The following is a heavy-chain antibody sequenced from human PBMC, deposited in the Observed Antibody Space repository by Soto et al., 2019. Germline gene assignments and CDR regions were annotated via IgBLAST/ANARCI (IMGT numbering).Heavy chain of an antibody. V-gene: IGHV4-39*01. D-gene: IGHD3-10*02. CDR3: ARTIVEGTMFYFDY. CDR1: GGSISSSSYY. CDR2: IYYSGST. Sequence: KPSETLSLTCTVSGGSISSSSYYWGWIRQPPGKGLEWIGSIYYSGSTYYNPSLKSRVTISVDTSKNQFSLKLSSVTAADTAVYYCARTIVEGTMFYFDYCGEGTLVTLSS. J-gene: IGHJ4*02.